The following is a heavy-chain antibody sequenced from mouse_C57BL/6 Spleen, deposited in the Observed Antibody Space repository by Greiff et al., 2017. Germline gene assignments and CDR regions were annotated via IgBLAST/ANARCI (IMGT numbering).Heavy chain of an antibody. CDR2: INPSNGGP. D-gene: IGHD1-1*01. J-gene: IGHJ3*01. Sequence: QVQLQQPGTELVKPGASVKLSCKASGYTFTSYWMHWVKQRPGQGLEWIGNINPSNGGPNYHEKFKSKATLTVDKSSSTAYMQLSSLTSEDSTVYYCARDYHGSNHSWFAYWGQGTLVTVSA. CDR3: ARDYHGSNHSWFAY. V-gene: IGHV1-53*01. CDR1: GYTFTSYW.